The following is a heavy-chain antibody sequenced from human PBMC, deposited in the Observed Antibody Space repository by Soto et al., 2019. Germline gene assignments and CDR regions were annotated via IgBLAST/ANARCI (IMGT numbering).Heavy chain of an antibody. J-gene: IGHJ6*03. Sequence: GGSLRLSCAASGFTFSSYAMSWVRQAPGKGLEWVSAISGSGGSTYYADSVKGRFTISRDNSKNTLYLQMNSLRAEDPAVYYXXXXRVVAARRQDYYYYYMDVWGKGTTVSVSS. CDR3: XXXRVVAARRQDYYYYYMDV. CDR2: ISGSGGST. D-gene: IGHD6-6*01. V-gene: IGHV3-23*01. CDR1: GFTFSSYA.